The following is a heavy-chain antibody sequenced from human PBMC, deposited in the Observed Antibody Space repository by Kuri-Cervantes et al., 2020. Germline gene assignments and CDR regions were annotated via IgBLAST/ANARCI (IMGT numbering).Heavy chain of an antibody. V-gene: IGHV3-23*01. CDR2: ISGSGGDT. Sequence: GESLKISCAASGFAFSSSAMTWVRQAPQKGLEWVSSISGSGGDTYYADSVKGRFTISRNNFKNTLYLQMNSLRAEDTAVYYCAKQSLDYYGSGSYSTFDYWGQGTLVTVSS. CDR1: GFAFSSSA. D-gene: IGHD3-10*01. J-gene: IGHJ4*02. CDR3: AKQSLDYYGSGSYSTFDY.